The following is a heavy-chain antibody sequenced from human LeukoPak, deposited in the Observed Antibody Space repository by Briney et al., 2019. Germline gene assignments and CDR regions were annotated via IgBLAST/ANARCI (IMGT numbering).Heavy chain of an antibody. J-gene: IGHJ5*02. Sequence: PSETLSLTCTVSSGSISSYYWSWIRQPAGKGLEWIGRIYTSGSTNYNPSLKSRVTMSVDTSKNQFSLKLSSVTAADTAVYYCARAGPGGGYDSPWFDPWGQGTLVTVSS. V-gene: IGHV4-4*07. D-gene: IGHD5-12*01. CDR3: ARAGPGGGYDSPWFDP. CDR2: IYTSGST. CDR1: SGSISSYY.